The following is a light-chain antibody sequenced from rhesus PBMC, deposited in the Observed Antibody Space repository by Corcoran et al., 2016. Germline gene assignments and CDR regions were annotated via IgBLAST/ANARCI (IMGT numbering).Light chain of an antibody. CDR3: QQRNAYPLT. Sequence: DIQLTQSPSSLSASVGDRVTFTCRASQGISTSLDWFQPKSGKAPKLLIYDASTLKSGVPSRFSVSGSGTEFTLTISSLQPEDFATYYCQQRNAYPLTFGGGTKVEIK. CDR2: DAS. J-gene: IGKJ4*01. V-gene: IGKV1-38*01. CDR1: QGISTS.